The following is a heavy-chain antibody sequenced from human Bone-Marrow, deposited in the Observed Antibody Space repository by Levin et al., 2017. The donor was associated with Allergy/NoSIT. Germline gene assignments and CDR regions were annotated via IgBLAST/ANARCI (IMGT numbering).Heavy chain of an antibody. Sequence: GGSLRLSCEGSGFTFSNAWMSWVRQAPGKGLEWVGRIISKTDGGTTDYAAPVKGRFTISRDDSRNTVYLQMNSLKTEDTAVYYCTTSPVTYESSGLIDSWGQGNLVSVSP. CDR1: GFTFSNAW. CDR3: TTSPVTYESSGLIDS. V-gene: IGHV3-15*01. J-gene: IGHJ5*01. CDR2: IISKTDGGTT. D-gene: IGHD2-15*01.